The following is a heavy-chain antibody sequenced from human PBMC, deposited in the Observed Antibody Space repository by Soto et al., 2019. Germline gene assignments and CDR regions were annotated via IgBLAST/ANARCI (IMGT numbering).Heavy chain of an antibody. Sequence: LSLPCAASGFTFSSYSMNWVRQAPGKGLEWVSSISSSSSYIYYADSVKGRFTISRDNSKNTLYLQMNSLRAEDTAVYYCAKVGLVVVGAYYFDYWGQGTLVTVSS. J-gene: IGHJ4*02. D-gene: IGHD1-26*01. CDR2: ISSSSSYI. CDR3: AKVGLVVVGAYYFDY. CDR1: GFTFSSYS. V-gene: IGHV3-21*04.